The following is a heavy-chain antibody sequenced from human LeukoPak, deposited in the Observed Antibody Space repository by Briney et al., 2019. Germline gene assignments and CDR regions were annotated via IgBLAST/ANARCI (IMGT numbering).Heavy chain of an antibody. CDR3: ARGGRYIRRRLDV. CDR2: IYSGGGT. V-gene: IGHV4-59*01. J-gene: IGHJ6*02. Sequence: PSETLSLTCTVSGGSISSFYWSWVRQAPGKGLEWIGYIYSGGGTNYNPSLASRIIISVDTSKNQFSLKLNSVTAADTAVYYCARGGRYIRRRLDVWGQGTTVTVSS. D-gene: IGHD3-16*01. CDR1: GGSISSFY.